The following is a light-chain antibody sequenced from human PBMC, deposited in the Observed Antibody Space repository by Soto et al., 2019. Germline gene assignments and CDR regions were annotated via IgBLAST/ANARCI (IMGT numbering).Light chain of an antibody. V-gene: IGKV3-20*01. Sequence: EIVLTQSPATLSLSPGARATLSCRGSQSVSSYLAWYQQKPGQAPRLLIYDASIRDTGIPDRFSGSGSGTDFTLTIRRLESEDFAVYYCQQYGSSPGTFGQGTKVDIK. CDR2: DAS. CDR1: QSVSSY. J-gene: IGKJ1*01. CDR3: QQYGSSPGT.